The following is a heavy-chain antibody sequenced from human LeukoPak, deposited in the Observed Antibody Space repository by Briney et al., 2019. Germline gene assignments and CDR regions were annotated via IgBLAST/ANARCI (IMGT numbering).Heavy chain of an antibody. Sequence: GRSLRLSCTASGFTFGGYAMSWFRQVPGKGLEWVGFIRSKAYGGTTEYAASVKGRFTISRDDSKSIAYLQMNSLKTEDTAVYYCTRAYTQLGFDPWGQGTLVTVSS. CDR3: TRAYTQLGFDP. CDR1: GFTFGGYA. CDR2: IRSKAYGGTT. V-gene: IGHV3-49*03. D-gene: IGHD2-2*01. J-gene: IGHJ5*02.